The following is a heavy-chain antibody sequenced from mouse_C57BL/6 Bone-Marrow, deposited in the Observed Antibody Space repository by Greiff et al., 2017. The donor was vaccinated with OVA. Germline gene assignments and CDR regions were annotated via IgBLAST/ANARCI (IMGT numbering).Heavy chain of an antibody. J-gene: IGHJ3*01. CDR3: ARRALYYGYDVRFAY. CDR2: INPNNGGT. Sequence: EVQLQQSGPELVKPGASVKIPCKASGYTFTDYNMDWVKQSHGKSLEWIGDINPNNGGTIYNQKIKGKATLTVDKSSSTAYMELRSLTSEDTAVYYCARRALYYGYDVRFAYWGQGTLVTVSA. CDR1: GYTFTDYN. V-gene: IGHV1-18*01. D-gene: IGHD2-2*01.